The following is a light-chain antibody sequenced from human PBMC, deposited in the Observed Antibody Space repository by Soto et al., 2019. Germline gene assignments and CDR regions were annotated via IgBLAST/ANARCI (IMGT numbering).Light chain of an antibody. J-gene: IGLJ1*01. Sequence: QSVLTQPASVSGSPGQSITISCTVTSSDVGAYDFVSWYQQHPDKAPKLMIYDVSNRPSGVSNRFSGSKSGNTVSLTISGLQAEEEADYYCSSYTSSSTYVFGTGTKVTVL. CDR3: SSYTSSSTYV. CDR1: SSDVGAYDF. CDR2: DVS. V-gene: IGLV2-14*03.